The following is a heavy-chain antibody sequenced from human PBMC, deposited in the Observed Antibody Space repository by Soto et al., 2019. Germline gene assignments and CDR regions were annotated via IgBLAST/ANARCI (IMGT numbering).Heavy chain of an antibody. CDR3: ARALDTSVRQSWFDP. CDR2: IYYSGST. V-gene: IGHV4-59*01. J-gene: IGHJ5*02. Sequence: ASETLSLTCPVSGGSISSYYWSWIRQPPGKGLEWIGYIYYSGSTNYNPSLKSRVTISVDTSKNQFSLKLSSVTAADTAVYYCARALDTSVRQSWFDPWGQGTLVTVSS. CDR1: GGSISSYY. D-gene: IGHD6-6*01.